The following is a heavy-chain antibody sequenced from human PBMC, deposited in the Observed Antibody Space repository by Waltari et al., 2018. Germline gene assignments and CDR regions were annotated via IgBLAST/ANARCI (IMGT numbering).Heavy chain of an antibody. V-gene: IGHV1-69*05. CDR2: IIPIFGTA. CDR3: ARSRGPFANEALFDY. CDR1: TFSSYA. Sequence: TFSSYAISWVRQPPGQGLEWMGGIIPIFGTANYAQKFQGRVTITTDESTSTAYMELSSLRSEDTAVYYCARSRGPFANEALFDYWGQGTLVTVSS. J-gene: IGHJ4*02. D-gene: IGHD3-10*01.